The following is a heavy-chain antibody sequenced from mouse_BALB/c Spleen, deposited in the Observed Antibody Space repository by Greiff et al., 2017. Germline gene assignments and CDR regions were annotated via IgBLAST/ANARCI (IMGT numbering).Heavy chain of an antibody. Sequence: QVQLQQSGAELMKPGASVKISCKATGYTFSSYWIEWVKQRPGHGLEWIGEILPGSGSTNYNEKFKGKATFTADTSSNTAYMQLSSLTSEDSAVYYCASYYGSFYAMDYWGQGTSVTVSS. CDR3: ASYYGSFYAMDY. CDR1: GYTFSSYW. CDR2: ILPGSGST. V-gene: IGHV1-9*01. D-gene: IGHD1-1*01. J-gene: IGHJ4*01.